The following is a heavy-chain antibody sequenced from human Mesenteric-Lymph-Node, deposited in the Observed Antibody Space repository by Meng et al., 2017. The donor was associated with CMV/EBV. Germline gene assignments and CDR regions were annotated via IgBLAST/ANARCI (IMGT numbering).Heavy chain of an antibody. CDR1: GGSISSYY. Sequence: SETLSLTCTVSGGSISSYYWSWIRQPPGKGLEWIGYIYDSENTNYNPSLKSRVTISVDKSKNQVSLKLNSVTAADTAVYYCARDPDDAFDIWGQGTMVTVSS. CDR2: IYDSENT. J-gene: IGHJ3*02. CDR3: ARDPDDAFDI. V-gene: IGHV4-59*01.